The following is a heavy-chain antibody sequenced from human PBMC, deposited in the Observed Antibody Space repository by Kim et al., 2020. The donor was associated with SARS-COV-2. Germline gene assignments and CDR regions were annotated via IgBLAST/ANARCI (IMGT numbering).Heavy chain of an antibody. CDR1: GFTFDDYA. J-gene: IGHJ6*02. V-gene: IGHV3-9*01. Sequence: GGSLRLSCAASGFTFDDYAMHWVRQAPWKGLEWVSGISWNSGTIGYADSVKGRFTISRDNAKNSLYLQMNSLRVEDTALYYCAKDSGMVREDYGMDVWG. CDR3: AKDSGMVREDYGMDV. D-gene: IGHD3-10*01. CDR2: ISWNSGTI.